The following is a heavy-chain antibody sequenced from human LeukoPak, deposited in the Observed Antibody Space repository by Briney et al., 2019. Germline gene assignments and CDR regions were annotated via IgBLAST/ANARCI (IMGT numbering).Heavy chain of an antibody. J-gene: IGHJ4*02. CDR3: AKDHLLWFGELLAPLDY. V-gene: IGHV3-21*04. CDR1: GFTFSSYS. CDR2: ISSSSSYI. Sequence: GGSLRLSCAASGFTFSSYSMNWVRQAPGKGLEWVSSISSSSSYIYYADSVKGRFTISRDNSKNTLYLQMNSLRAEDTAVYYCAKDHLLWFGELLAPLDYWGQGTLVTVSS. D-gene: IGHD3-10*01.